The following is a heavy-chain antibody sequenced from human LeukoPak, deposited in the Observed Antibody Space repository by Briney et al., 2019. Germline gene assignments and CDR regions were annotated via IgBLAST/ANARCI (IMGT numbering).Heavy chain of an antibody. CDR2: IIPIFGTA. D-gene: IGHD3/OR15-3a*01. CDR1: GGTFSSYA. Sequence: ASVKVSCKASGGTFSSYAISWVRQAPGQGLEWMGGIIPIFGTANYAQKFQGRVTITADKSTSTAYMELSSLRSEDTAVYYCARGRLGTGYYTPTTPFDYWGQGTLVTVSS. V-gene: IGHV1-69*06. CDR3: ARGRLGTGYYTPTTPFDY. J-gene: IGHJ4*02.